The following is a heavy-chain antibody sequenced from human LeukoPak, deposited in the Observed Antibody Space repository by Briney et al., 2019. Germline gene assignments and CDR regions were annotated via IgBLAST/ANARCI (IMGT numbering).Heavy chain of an antibody. CDR1: GFTFSSYA. J-gene: IGHJ1*01. D-gene: IGHD4-11*01. CDR3: ATGGNFYYSH. CDR2: ISGSGHST. V-gene: IGHV3-23*01. Sequence: PGGSLRLSCAASGFTFSSYAMSWVRQAPGKGLEWVSAISGSGHSTYYADSVKGRFTISRDNSKNTLYLQMNSLRAEDTAVYSCATGGNFYYSHWGQGTLVTVSS.